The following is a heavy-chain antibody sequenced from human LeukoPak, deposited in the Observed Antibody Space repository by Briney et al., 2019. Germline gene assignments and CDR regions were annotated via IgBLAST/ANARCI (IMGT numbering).Heavy chain of an antibody. CDR2: ISSSSSCI. CDR3: ASVSSWWLLDY. J-gene: IGHJ4*02. V-gene: IGHV3-21*01. D-gene: IGHD2-15*01. CDR1: GFTFSSYS. Sequence: PGGSLRLSCAASGFTFSSYSMNWVRQAPGKGLEWVSSISSSSSCIYYADSVKGRFTISRDNAKNSLYLQMNSLRAEDTAVYYCASVSSWWLLDYWGQGTLVTVSS.